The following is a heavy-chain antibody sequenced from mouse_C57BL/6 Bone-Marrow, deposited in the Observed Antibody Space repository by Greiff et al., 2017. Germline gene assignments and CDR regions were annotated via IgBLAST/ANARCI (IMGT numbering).Heavy chain of an antibody. Sequence: VQLQQPGAELVMPGASEKLSCKASGYTFTSYWMHWVKQRPGQGLEWIGEIDPSDSYTKYNQKFKGKSTLTVEKSSSKAYMQLSSLTSEDSAVYYCARCKAIYYGYDEYYFHYRRHCTTLPVFS. D-gene: IGHD2-2*01. CDR1: GYTFTSYW. J-gene: IGHJ2*01. V-gene: IGHV1-69*01. CDR2: IDPSDSYT. CDR3: ARCKAIYYGYDEYYFHY.